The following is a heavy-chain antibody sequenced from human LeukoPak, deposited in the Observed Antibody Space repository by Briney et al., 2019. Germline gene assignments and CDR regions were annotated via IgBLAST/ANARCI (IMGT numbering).Heavy chain of an antibody. Sequence: PGGSLRLSCAASGFTFSSYGMHWVRQAPGKGLEWVAFIRYNGSNKYYADSVKGRFTISRDNSKNTLYLQMNSLRAEDTAVYYCAKDRRYSYADPHNFDYWGQGTLVTVSS. D-gene: IGHD5-18*01. V-gene: IGHV3-30*02. CDR3: AKDRRYSYADPHNFDY. CDR1: GFTFSSYG. J-gene: IGHJ4*02. CDR2: IRYNGSNK.